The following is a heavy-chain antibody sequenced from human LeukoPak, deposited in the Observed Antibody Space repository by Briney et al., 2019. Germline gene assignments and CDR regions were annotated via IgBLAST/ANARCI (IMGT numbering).Heavy chain of an antibody. J-gene: IGHJ4*02. Sequence: ASVKVSCKASGGTFSSYAISWVRQAPGQGLEWMRGIIPIFGTANYAQKFQGRVTITADESTSTAYMELSSLRSEDTAVYYCARPSYCGGDCWYYFDYWGQGTLVTVS. CDR1: GGTFSSYA. CDR2: IIPIFGTA. CDR3: ARPSYCGGDCWYYFDY. V-gene: IGHV1-69*13. D-gene: IGHD2-21*01.